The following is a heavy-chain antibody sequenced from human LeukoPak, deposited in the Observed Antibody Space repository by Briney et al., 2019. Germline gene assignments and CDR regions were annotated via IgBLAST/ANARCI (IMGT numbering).Heavy chain of an antibody. D-gene: IGHD5-12*01. V-gene: IGHV3-23*01. J-gene: IGHJ4*02. CDR3: ARENSGYDGGFDY. CDR1: GFNFRSYA. Sequence: PGGALRLSCAAPGFNFRSYAMGWVRQAPGEGLGWGSAISGSGGSTYYADSVKGRFTISRDNAKNSLFLQMNSLRAEDTAVYYCARENSGYDGGFDYWGQGTLVTVSS. CDR2: ISGSGGST.